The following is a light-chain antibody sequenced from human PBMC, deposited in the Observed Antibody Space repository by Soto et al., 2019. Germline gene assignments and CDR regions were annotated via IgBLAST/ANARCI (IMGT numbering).Light chain of an antibody. V-gene: IGLV2-14*01. CDR3: CSYTSSTTPL. CDR2: EVS. CDR1: SSNIGAGLD. Sequence: QSVLTQPPSVSGAPGQRVTISCTGSSSNIGAGLDVHWYQQYPGEAPKLVISEVSNRPSGVSNRFSGSKSGNTASLTISGLQAEDEADYYCCSYTSSTTPLFGGGTKVTVL. J-gene: IGLJ2*01.